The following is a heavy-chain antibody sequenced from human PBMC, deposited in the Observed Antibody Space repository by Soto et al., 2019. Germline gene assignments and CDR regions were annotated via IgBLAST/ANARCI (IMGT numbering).Heavy chain of an antibody. CDR2: ISSSGSTI. V-gene: IGHV3-11*01. CDR3: ARATDPYYYYYYMDV. CDR1: GSTFSDYY. Sequence: GGSLRLSCAASGSTFSDYYMSWIRQAPGKGLEWVSYISSSGSTIYYADSVKGRFTISRDNAKNSLYLQMNSLRAEDTAVYYCARATDPYYYYYYMDVWGKGTTVTVSS. J-gene: IGHJ6*03.